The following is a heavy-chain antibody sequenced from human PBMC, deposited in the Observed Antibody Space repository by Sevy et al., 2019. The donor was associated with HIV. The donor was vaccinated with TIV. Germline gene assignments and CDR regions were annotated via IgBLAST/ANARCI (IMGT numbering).Heavy chain of an antibody. CDR2: IIPIFGTA. CDR1: GGTFSSYA. CDR3: ARVRFTIFGELYYYYYCMDV. D-gene: IGHD3-3*01. J-gene: IGHJ6*02. Sequence: ASVKVSCKASGGTFSSYAISWVRQAPGQGLEWMGGIIPIFGTANYAQKFQGRVTITADESTSTAYMELGSLRSEDTAVYYCARVRFTIFGELYYYYYCMDVWGQGTTVTVSS. V-gene: IGHV1-69*13.